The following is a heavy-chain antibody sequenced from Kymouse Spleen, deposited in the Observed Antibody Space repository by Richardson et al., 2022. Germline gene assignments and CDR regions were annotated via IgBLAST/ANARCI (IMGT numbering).Heavy chain of an antibody. CDR2: INHSGST. Sequence: QVQLQQWGAGLLKPSETLSLTCAVYGGSFSGYYWSWIRQPPGKGLEWIGEINHSGSTNYNPSLKSRVTISVDTSKNQFSLKLSSVTAADTAVYYCARAWGAVAGTDYYYGMDVWGQGTTVTVSS. J-gene: IGHJ6*02. CDR3: ARAWGAVAGTDYYYGMDV. D-gene: IGHD6-19*01. V-gene: IGHV4-34*01. CDR1: GGSFSGYY.